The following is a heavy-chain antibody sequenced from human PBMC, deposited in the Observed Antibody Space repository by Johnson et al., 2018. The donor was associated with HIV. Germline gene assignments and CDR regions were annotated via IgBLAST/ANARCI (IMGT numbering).Heavy chain of an antibody. V-gene: IGHV3-33*08. Sequence: QMQLVESGGGVVQPGRSLRLSCAASGFTFSTYGMHWVRQAPGKGLEWVELIRYDTSKKYYADSVKGRFTISRDNSKNTLYLQMSSLRAEDTAVYYCARAIAAAGTVGVDAFDIWGQGTMVTVSS. CDR2: IRYDTSKK. D-gene: IGHD6-13*01. J-gene: IGHJ3*02. CDR1: GFTFSTYG. CDR3: ARAIAAAGTVGVDAFDI.